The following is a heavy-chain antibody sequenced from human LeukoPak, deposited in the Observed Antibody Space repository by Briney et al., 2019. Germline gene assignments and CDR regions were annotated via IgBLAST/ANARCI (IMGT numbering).Heavy chain of an antibody. D-gene: IGHD3-22*01. V-gene: IGHV4-34*01. Sequence: PSETLSLTCAVYGGSFSGYYWSWIRQPPGKGLEWIGEINHSGSTNYNPSLKSRVTISVDTSKNQFSLKLSSVTAADTAVYYCARGGIWYYYDSGGYYDAFDIWGQGTMVTVSS. CDR2: INHSGST. J-gene: IGHJ3*02. CDR1: GGSFSGYY. CDR3: ARGGIWYYYDSGGYYDAFDI.